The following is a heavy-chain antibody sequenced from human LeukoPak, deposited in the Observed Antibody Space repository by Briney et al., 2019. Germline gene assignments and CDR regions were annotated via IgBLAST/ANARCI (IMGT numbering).Heavy chain of an antibody. CDR3: ARPQLWLKYYMDV. Sequence: GGSLRLSCAASGFTFSSYRMHWVRQAPGKGLVWVSRINSDGSSTSYADSVKGRFTISRDNAKNTLYLQMNSLRAEDTAVYYCARPQLWLKYYMDVWGKGTTVTISS. J-gene: IGHJ6*03. D-gene: IGHD5-18*01. V-gene: IGHV3-74*01. CDR1: GFTFSSYR. CDR2: INSDGSST.